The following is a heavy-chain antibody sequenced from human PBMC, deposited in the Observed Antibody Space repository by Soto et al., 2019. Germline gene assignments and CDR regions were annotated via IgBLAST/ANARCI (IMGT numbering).Heavy chain of an antibody. Sequence: PSETLSLTCAVYGGSFSGYYWSWIRQPPGKGLEWIGEINHSGSTNYNPSLKSRVTISVDTSKNQSSLKLSSVTAADTAVYYCARGPLYRCSSTSCYYYYGMDVWGQGTTVTVSS. CDR2: INHSGST. D-gene: IGHD2-2*01. CDR3: ARGPLYRCSSTSCYYYYGMDV. V-gene: IGHV4-34*01. J-gene: IGHJ6*02. CDR1: GGSFSGYY.